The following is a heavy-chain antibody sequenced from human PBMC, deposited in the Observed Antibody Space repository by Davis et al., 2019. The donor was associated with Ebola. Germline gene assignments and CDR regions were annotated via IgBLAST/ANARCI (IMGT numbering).Heavy chain of an antibody. CDR1: GFTFSSYG. V-gene: IGHV3-30*18. J-gene: IGHJ6*02. Sequence: GESLKISCAASGFTFSSYGMHWVRQAPGKGLEWVAVISYDGSNKYYADSVKGRFTISRDNSKNTLYLQMNSLRAEDTAVYYRAKRDVWGQGTTVTVSS. CDR3: AKRDV. CDR2: ISYDGSNK.